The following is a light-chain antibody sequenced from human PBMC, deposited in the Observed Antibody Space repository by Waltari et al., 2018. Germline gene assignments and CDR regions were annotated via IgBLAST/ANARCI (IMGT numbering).Light chain of an antibody. CDR1: QSVSSN. CDR3: QHYVPSPPWT. J-gene: IGKJ1*01. V-gene: IGKV3-20*01. CDR2: GSS. Sequence: EIVLTQSPGPLSLSPGERATLSCRASQSVSSNLAWYQHRHCQAPRLLISGSSSRATGIPDRFSGSGSGTDFTLTISRLEPEDFAVYYCQHYVPSPPWTFGQGTKVEIK.